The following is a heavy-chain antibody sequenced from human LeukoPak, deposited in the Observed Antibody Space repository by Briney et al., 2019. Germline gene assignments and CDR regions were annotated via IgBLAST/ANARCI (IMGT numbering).Heavy chain of an antibody. Sequence: ASVKVSCKASGYTFTSYYMHWVRQAPGQGLEWMGIINPSGSSTSYAQKFQGRVTMTRDTSTSTVYMELSSLRSEDTAVYYCARDDYYDFWSGSYGAMDVWGKGTTVTVSS. CDR3: ARDDYYDFWSGSYGAMDV. J-gene: IGHJ6*03. V-gene: IGHV1-46*01. CDR1: GYTFTSYY. D-gene: IGHD3-3*01. CDR2: INPSGSST.